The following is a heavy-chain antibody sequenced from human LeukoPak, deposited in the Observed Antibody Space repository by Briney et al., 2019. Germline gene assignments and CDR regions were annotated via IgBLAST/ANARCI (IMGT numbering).Heavy chain of an antibody. V-gene: IGHV3-30*02. CDR1: GFTFSSYG. CDR2: IRYDGSNK. J-gene: IGHJ5*02. D-gene: IGHD4-17*01. CDR3: GYGDYRAPNWFDP. Sequence: GGSLRLSCAASGFTFSSYGMHWVRQAPGKGLEWVAFIRYDGSNKYYADSVKGRFTISRDNSKNTLYLRMNSLRAEDTAVYYCGYGDYRAPNWFDPWGQGTLVTVSS.